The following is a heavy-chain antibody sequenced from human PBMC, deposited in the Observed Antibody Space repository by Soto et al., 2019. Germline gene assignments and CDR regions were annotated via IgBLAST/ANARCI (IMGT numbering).Heavy chain of an antibody. J-gene: IGHJ6*02. Sequence: SETLSLTCTVSGGSISSYYWSWIRQPPGKGLEWIGYIYYSGSTNYNPSLKSRVTISVDTSKNQFSLKLSSVTAADTAVYYCARGVAGTDSYYYGMDVWGQGTTVTVSS. CDR2: IYYSGST. V-gene: IGHV4-59*08. CDR1: GGSISSYY. D-gene: IGHD6-19*01. CDR3: ARGVAGTDSYYYGMDV.